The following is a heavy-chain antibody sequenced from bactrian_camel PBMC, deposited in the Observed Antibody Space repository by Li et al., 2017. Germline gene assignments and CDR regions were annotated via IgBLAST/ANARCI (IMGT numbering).Heavy chain of an antibody. CDR3: AARGPYCYTKLSVRDFTY. CDR2: ISRADGRT. J-gene: IGHJ6*01. D-gene: IGHD2*01. CDR1: ANIRASYC. Sequence: HVQLVESGGGSVQAGGSLGLSCVSSANIRASYCMGWLRQAPGKERENVAGISRADGRTDYADSVKGRFTISQDNAKNTVYLQMNSLKPEDTAMYYCAARGPYCYTKLSVRDFTYWGQGTQVTVS. V-gene: IGHV3S60*01.